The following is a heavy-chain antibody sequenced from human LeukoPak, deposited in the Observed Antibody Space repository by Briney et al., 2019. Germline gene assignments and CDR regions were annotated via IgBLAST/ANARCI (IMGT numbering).Heavy chain of an antibody. CDR3: ARVPVIRVTIFLEVSYGMDV. CDR2: IYYSGST. D-gene: IGHD3-9*01. V-gene: IGHV4-59*12. CDR1: GGSISSYY. Sequence: SETLSLTCTVSGGSISSYYWSWIRQPPGKGLEWIGYIYYSGSTNYNPSLKSRVTISVDTSKNQFSLKLSSVTAADTAVYYCARVPVIRVTIFLEVSYGMDVWGQGTTVTVSS. J-gene: IGHJ6*02.